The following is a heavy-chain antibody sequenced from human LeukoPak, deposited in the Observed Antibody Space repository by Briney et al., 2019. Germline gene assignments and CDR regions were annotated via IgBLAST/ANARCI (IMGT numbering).Heavy chain of an antibody. CDR2: ISGSGGST. J-gene: IGHJ4*02. Sequence: PGGSLRLSCAASGFTFSSYAVSWVRQAPGKWLEWVSAISGSGGSTYYADSVKGRFTISRDNSKSTLYLQMSSLRAEDTAVYYCAITFGGVIAMGLDYWGQGTLVTVSS. V-gene: IGHV3-23*01. CDR1: GFTFSSYA. CDR3: AITFGGVIAMGLDY. D-gene: IGHD3-16*02.